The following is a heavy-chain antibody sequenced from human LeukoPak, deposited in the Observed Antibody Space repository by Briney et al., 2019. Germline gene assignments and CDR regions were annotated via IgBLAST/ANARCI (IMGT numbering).Heavy chain of an antibody. Sequence: GGSLRLSCAASGFTFSSYWMHWVRHAPGKGLVWVSRINSDGSSTSYADSVKGRFTISRDNTKNTLYLQMNSLRAEDTAVYYCARGRPIVVVPAAIGRVWGQGTLVTVSS. CDR2: INSDGSST. D-gene: IGHD2-2*01. J-gene: IGHJ4*02. CDR3: ARGRPIVVVPAAIGRV. V-gene: IGHV3-74*01. CDR1: GFTFSSYW.